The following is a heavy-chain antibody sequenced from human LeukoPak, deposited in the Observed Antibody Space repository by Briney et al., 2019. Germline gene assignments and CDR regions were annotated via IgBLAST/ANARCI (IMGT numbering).Heavy chain of an antibody. D-gene: IGHD2-15*01. CDR2: TYYRSKWYN. V-gene: IGHV6-1*01. Sequence: SQTLSLTCAISGDSVSSNSAAWNWIRQSPSRGLEWLGRTYYRSKWYNDYAVSVKSRITINPDTSKNQFPLQLNSVTPEDTAVYYCARGVKGREMVVAYYYYYMDVWGKGTTVTVSS. J-gene: IGHJ6*03. CDR3: ARGVKGREMVVAYYYYYMDV. CDR1: GDSVSSNSAA.